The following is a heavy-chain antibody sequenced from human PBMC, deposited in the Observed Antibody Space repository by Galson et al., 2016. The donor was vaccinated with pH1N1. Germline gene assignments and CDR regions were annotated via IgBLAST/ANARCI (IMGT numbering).Heavy chain of an antibody. V-gene: IGHV1-69*13. Sequence: SVKVSCKASGGSFAKYAVSWVRQAPGQGLEWMGRIIPIYGTANYAQKFQGRVTITADEYTTTVYMELHSLISKDTAIYYCARPGRTETTKEGFAWGYGMDVWGQGTTVTVSS. CDR2: IIPIYGTA. CDR1: GGSFAKYA. J-gene: IGHJ6*02. CDR3: ARPGRTETTKEGFAWGYGMDV. D-gene: IGHD1-1*01.